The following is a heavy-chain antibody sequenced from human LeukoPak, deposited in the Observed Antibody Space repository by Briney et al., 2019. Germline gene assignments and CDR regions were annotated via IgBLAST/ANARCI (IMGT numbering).Heavy chain of an antibody. J-gene: IGHJ4*02. CDR1: GFTFSSCA. CDR2: ISYDGSNK. D-gene: IGHD3-10*01. Sequence: GRSLRLSCAASGFTFSSCAMHWVRQAPGKGLEWVAVISYDGSNKYYADSVKGRFTISRDNSKNTLYLQMNSLRAEDTAVYYCATYTQSGAQGVNDYWGQGTLVTVSS. CDR3: ATYTQSGAQGVNDY. V-gene: IGHV3-30*04.